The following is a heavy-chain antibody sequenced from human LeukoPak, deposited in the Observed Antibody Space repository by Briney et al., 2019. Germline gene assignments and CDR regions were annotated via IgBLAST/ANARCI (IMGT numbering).Heavy chain of an antibody. CDR1: GFSFDGYA. CDR2: IKQDGSEK. V-gene: IGHV3-7*01. CDR3: TRVEPTKSDDC. J-gene: IGHJ4*02. D-gene: IGHD1-14*01. Sequence: PGGSLRLSCVASGFSFDGYAMSWVRQAPGKGLEWVANIKQDGSEKHYADSVKGRFTISRDNVENSLYLEMNSLTDDDTALYYCTRVEPTKSDDCWGQGTLVTVSS.